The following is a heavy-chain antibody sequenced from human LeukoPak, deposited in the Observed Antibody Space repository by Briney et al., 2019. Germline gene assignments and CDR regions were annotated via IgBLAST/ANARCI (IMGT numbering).Heavy chain of an antibody. CDR2: INPSGGST. V-gene: IGHV1-46*01. D-gene: IGHD6-19*01. CDR3: ARSLKGQWLVPGVDY. J-gene: IGHJ4*02. Sequence: GASVKVSCKASGYTFTSYYTHWVRQAPGQGLEWMGIINPSGGSTSYAQKFQGRVTMTRDTSTSTVYMELSSLRSEDTAVYYCARSLKGQWLVPGVDYWGQGTLDTVSS. CDR1: GYTFTSYY.